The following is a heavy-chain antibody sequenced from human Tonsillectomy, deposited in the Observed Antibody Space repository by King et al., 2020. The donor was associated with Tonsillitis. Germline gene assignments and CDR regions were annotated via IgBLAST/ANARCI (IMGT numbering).Heavy chain of an antibody. V-gene: IGHV3-11*06. CDR3: ARDYYASGGGWFDP. CDR1: GFSFSDYY. D-gene: IGHD3-10*01. CDR2: ISSSSTYT. J-gene: IGHJ5*02. Sequence: VQLVESGGGLVKPGGSLRLSCAASGFSFSDYYMSWIRQAPGKGLEWVSYISSSSTYTDYADSVKGGFTISRDNAKNSLYLQLNSLRAEDTAVYYCARDYYASGGGWFDPWGQGTLVTVSS.